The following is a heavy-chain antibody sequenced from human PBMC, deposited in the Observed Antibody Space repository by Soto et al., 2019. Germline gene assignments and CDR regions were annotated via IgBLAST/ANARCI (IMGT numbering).Heavy chain of an antibody. V-gene: IGHV1-46*04. CDR2: INPSGGRT. CDR1: GYSFTSYY. D-gene: IGHD5-12*01. J-gene: IGHJ6*02. Sequence: ASVKVSCKASGYSFTSYYMHWVRQAPGQGLEWMGTINPSGGRTNYAQKLQGRVTMTRDTSTSTVYMELSSLRSGDTAVYYCARQAMATIKYYYGMDVWGQGTTVTVSS. CDR3: ARQAMATIKYYYGMDV.